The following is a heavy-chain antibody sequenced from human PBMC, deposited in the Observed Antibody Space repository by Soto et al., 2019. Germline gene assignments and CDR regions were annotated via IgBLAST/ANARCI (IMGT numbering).Heavy chain of an antibody. V-gene: IGHV1-69*13. D-gene: IGHD6-13*01. Sequence: ASVKVSCKASGGTFSSYAISWLRQAPGQGLEWMGGIIPIFGTANYAQKFQGRVTITADESTSTAYMELSSLRSEDTAVYYCAREPPRIAADDYSGMDDWGQGTTVTVSS. CDR1: GGTFSSYA. CDR2: IIPIFGTA. CDR3: AREPPRIAADDYSGMDD. J-gene: IGHJ6*02.